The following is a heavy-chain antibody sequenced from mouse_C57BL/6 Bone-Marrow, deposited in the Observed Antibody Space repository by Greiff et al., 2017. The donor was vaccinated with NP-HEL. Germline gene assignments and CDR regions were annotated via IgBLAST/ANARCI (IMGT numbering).Heavy chain of an antibody. CDR3: AQLAWYFDV. V-gene: IGHV1-50*01. CDR1: GYTFTSYW. D-gene: IGHD4-1*02. J-gene: IGHJ1*03. Sequence: QVQLQQPGAELVKPGASVKLSCKASGYTFTSYWMQWVKQRPGQGLEWIGEIDPSDSYTNYNQKFKGKATLTVDTSSSTAYMQLSSLTSEDSAVYYCAQLAWYFDVWGTGTTVTVSS. CDR2: IDPSDSYT.